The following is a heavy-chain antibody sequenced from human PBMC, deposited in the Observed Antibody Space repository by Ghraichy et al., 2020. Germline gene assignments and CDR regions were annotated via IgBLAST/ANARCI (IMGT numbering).Heavy chain of an antibody. V-gene: IGHV3-30*18. CDR3: AKDRGDY. CDR1: GFTFSSYG. Sequence: GESLNISCAASGFTFSSYGMHWVRQAPGKGLEWVAVISYDGSNKYYADSVKGRFTISRDNSKNTLYLQMNSLRAEDTAVYYCAKDRGDYWGQGTLVTVSS. CDR2: ISYDGSNK. J-gene: IGHJ4*02.